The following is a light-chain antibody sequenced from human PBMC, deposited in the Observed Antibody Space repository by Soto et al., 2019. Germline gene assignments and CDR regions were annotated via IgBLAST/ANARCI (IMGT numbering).Light chain of an antibody. CDR3: CSYAGSSTFDVV. V-gene: IGLV2-23*02. CDR2: EDS. Sequence: QSVLTQPASVSGSPGQSITISCTGTSSDVGSYNFDSWYQQHPGKAPKLMIYEDSKRPSGVSNRFSGSKSGNRASLTISGLQAEDEADYYCCSYAGSSTFDVVFGGGTKLTVL. CDR1: SSDVGSYNF. J-gene: IGLJ2*01.